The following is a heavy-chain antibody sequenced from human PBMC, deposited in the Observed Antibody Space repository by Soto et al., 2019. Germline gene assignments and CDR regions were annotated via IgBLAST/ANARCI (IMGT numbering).Heavy chain of an antibody. CDR3: ASAKRFGGPLDYFHY. V-gene: IGHV4-4*07. CDR1: GGSISSYY. Sequence: SETLSLTCTVSGGSISSYYWSWIRQPAGKGLEWIGRIYTSGSTNYNPSLKSRVTMSVDTSKNQFSLKLSSVTAADTAVYYCASAKRFGGPLDYFHYSGEGTLVTVYS. D-gene: IGHD3-10*01. CDR2: IYTSGST. J-gene: IGHJ4*02.